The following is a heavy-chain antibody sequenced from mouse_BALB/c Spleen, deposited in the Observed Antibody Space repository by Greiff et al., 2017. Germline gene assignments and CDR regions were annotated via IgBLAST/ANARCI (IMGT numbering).Heavy chain of an antibody. D-gene: IGHD2-4*01. V-gene: IGHV3-8*02. CDR2: ISYSGST. CDR1: GDSITSGY. Sequence: EVKLQESGPSLVKPSQTLSLTCSVTGDSITSGYWNWIRKFPGNKLEYMGYISYSGSTYYNPSLKSRISITRDTSKNQYYLQLNSVTTEDTATYYCARYDYDESYYAMDYWGQGTSVTVSS. J-gene: IGHJ4*01. CDR3: ARYDYDESYYAMDY.